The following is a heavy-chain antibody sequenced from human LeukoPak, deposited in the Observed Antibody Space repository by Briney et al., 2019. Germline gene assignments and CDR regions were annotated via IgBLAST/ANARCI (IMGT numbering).Heavy chain of an antibody. CDR3: ARLNKPGWFDP. D-gene: IGHD1-14*01. V-gene: IGHV4-34*01. J-gene: IGHJ5*02. CDR1: GGSFSGYY. Sequence: SETLSLTWAVYGGSFSGYYWSWIRQPAGKGLEWIGEINHSGSTNYNPSLKSRVTISVDTSKNQFSLRLSSVTATDTAVYYCARLNKPGWFDPWGQGTLVTVSS. CDR2: INHSGST.